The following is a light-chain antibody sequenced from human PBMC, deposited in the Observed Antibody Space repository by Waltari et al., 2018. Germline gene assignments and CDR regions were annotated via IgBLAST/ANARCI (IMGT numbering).Light chain of an antibody. CDR2: DES. CDR3: QQRSNWLT. J-gene: IGKJ4*01. CDR1: QSVSSY. Sequence: EIVLTQSPVPLSLSPGERATPSCRASQSVSSYIVWYQQKPEQAPRLLIYDESNRATGIPARFSGSGSGTDFTLTISSLEPEDFAVYYCQQRSNWLTFGGGTKVEIK. V-gene: IGKV3-11*01.